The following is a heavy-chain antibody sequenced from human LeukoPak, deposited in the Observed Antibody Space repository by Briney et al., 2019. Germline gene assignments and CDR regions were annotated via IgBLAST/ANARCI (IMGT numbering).Heavy chain of an antibody. J-gene: IGHJ4*02. CDR3: ASISSGSYSLFDY. CDR1: GYTFTGYY. CDR2: INPNSGGT. Sequence: ASVKVSCKASGYTFTGYYMHWVRQAPGQGLEWMGWINPNSGGTNYAQKFQGRVTMTRDTSISTAYMELSRLRSDDTAVYYCASISSGSYSLFDYWGQGTLVTVSS. D-gene: IGHD1-26*01. V-gene: IGHV1-2*02.